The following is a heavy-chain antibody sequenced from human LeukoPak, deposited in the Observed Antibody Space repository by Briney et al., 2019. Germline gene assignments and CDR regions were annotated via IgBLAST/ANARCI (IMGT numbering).Heavy chain of an antibody. CDR1: GFTVSSNY. V-gene: IGHV3-66*02. Sequence: GGSLRLSCAASGFTVSSNYMSWVRQAPGKGLEWVLVIYSGGSTYYADSVKGRFTISRDNSKNTLYLQMNSLRAEDTAVYYCARDGYNPGYDAFDIWGQGTMVTVSS. CDR2: IYSGGST. D-gene: IGHD5-24*01. CDR3: ARDGYNPGYDAFDI. J-gene: IGHJ3*02.